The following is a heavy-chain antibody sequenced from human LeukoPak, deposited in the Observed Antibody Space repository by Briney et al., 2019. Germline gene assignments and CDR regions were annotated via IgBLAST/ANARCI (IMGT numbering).Heavy chain of an antibody. V-gene: IGHV1-69*04. CDR3: ARDGGAALSLDI. CDR2: SIPILDMA. CDR1: GDTFSRNT. J-gene: IGHJ3*02. Sequence: SVEVSCKASGDTFSRNTISWVRQAPGQGLKWMGRSIPILDMANYAHKFQGRVTITADKSTSTAYMELSSLRSEDTAVYYCARDGGAALSLDIWGQGTMVTVSS. D-gene: IGHD3-16*01.